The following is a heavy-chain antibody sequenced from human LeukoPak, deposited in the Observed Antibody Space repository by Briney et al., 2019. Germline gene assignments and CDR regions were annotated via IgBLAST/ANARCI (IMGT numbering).Heavy chain of an antibody. Sequence: PGGSLRLSCSASGFTFSSYTMQWVRQAPGKGLEYVSAISNNGDNTYYADSVKGRFTVSRDNSKDTLYLQMSSLRAEDTAVFYCVKSLWQRLVRGPFDSWGQGTLVTVSS. J-gene: IGHJ4*02. D-gene: IGHD6-13*01. CDR3: VKSLWQRLVRGPFDS. CDR1: GFTFSSYT. V-gene: IGHV3-64D*06. CDR2: ISNNGDNT.